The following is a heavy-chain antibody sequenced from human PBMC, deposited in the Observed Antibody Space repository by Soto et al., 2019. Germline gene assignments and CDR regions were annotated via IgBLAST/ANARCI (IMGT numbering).Heavy chain of an antibody. V-gene: IGHV4-30-2*01. J-gene: IGHJ4*01. D-gene: IGHD3-10*01. CDR3: ARVTGAVRAFDY. CDR2: IYHSGST. Sequence: QLQLQESGSGLVKPSQTLSLTCAVSGGSISSGGYSWSWIRQPPGKGLEWIGYIYHSGSTYYNPSLKRRVTISVDRSKNQFYLKLSSVTAADTAVYYCARVTGAVRAFDYWGQGTLVTVSS. CDR1: GGSISSGGYS.